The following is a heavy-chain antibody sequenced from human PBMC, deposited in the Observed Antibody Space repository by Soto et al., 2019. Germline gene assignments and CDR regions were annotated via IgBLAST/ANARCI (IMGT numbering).Heavy chain of an antibody. CDR1: GYTFTSNG. Sequence: QVQGVQSGAEVKKPGASVKVSCQASGYTFTSNGINWVLQAPGQGLEWMGWISPYNDNTNYAQKFQGRVTMTTDTSTSTAYMELRSLRSEDTAVYYCAREENYASGMWGQGTLVTVSS. J-gene: IGHJ4*02. D-gene: IGHD3-10*01. CDR2: ISPYNDNT. CDR3: AREENYASGM. V-gene: IGHV1-18*01.